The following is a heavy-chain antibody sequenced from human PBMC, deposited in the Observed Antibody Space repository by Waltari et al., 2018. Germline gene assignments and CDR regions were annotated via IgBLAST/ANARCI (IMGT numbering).Heavy chain of an antibody. J-gene: IGHJ4*02. D-gene: IGHD5-12*01. CDR2: IYYSGST. Sequence: QVQLQESGPGLVKPSETLSLTCTVSGGSISSHYWSWIRQPPGKGLEWIGYIYYSGSTNYNPSLKSRVTRAVDTSKNQFSLKLSSVTAADTAVYYCARVREYSGYDFTDYWGQGTLVTVSS. CDR1: GGSISSHY. CDR3: ARVREYSGYDFTDY. V-gene: IGHV4-59*11.